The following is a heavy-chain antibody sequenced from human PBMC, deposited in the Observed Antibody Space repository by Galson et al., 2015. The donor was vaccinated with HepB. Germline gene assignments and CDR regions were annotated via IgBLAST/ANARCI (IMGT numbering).Heavy chain of an antibody. Sequence: SVKVSCKASGYTFTGYFMHWVRQAPGQGLEWMGWINPDTGGTNYAQKFHGRVIMTRDTSISTAYMEMRRLRSDDTAVYYCARVGIRYSDWFGAFDIWGQGTMVIVSS. J-gene: IGHJ3*02. V-gene: IGHV1-2*02. D-gene: IGHD3-9*01. CDR3: ARVGIRYSDWFGAFDI. CDR2: INPDTGGT. CDR1: GYTFTGYF.